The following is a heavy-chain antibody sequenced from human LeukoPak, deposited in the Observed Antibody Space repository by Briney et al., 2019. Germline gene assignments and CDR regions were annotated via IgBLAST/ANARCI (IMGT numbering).Heavy chain of an antibody. Sequence: PSETLSLTCAVYGESFRAYYWTWLRQPPGKGLEWIGEISHSGNINYNPSLKSRVTISVDTSKNQFSLKLSSVTAADTAVYYCARNNYDFWSGYYIDYWGQGTLVTVSS. D-gene: IGHD3-3*01. V-gene: IGHV4-34*01. CDR2: ISHSGNI. CDR1: GESFRAYY. J-gene: IGHJ4*02. CDR3: ARNNYDFWSGYYIDY.